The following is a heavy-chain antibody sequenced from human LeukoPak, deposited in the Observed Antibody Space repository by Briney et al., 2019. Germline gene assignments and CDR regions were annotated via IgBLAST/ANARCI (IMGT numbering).Heavy chain of an antibody. CDR1: GFSFSSYG. CDR3: ARGTYYYDSSGYYRIVPFDY. V-gene: IGHV3-30*02. Sequence: GGSLRLSCAGSGFSFSSYGMHWVRQAPGKGLEWMAFIRSDGSNKYYADSVKGRFTISRDNSKNTLYLQMNSLRAEDTAVYYCARGTYYYDSSGYYRIVPFDYWGQGTLVSVSS. D-gene: IGHD3-22*01. J-gene: IGHJ4*02. CDR2: IRSDGSNK.